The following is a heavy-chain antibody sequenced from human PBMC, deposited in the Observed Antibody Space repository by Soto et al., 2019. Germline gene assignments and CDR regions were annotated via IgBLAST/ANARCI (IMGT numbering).Heavy chain of an antibody. J-gene: IGHJ4*02. Sequence: EVQLVESGGGLVQPGGSLRLSCAASGFSFSSYWMHWVRHAPGEGLVWVSRINSDGSTRSYADSVKGRFTISRDNAENTLFLKMKSRRAEDTVVYYLARVAYVADHFDSWGQGAMVT. CDR3: ARVAYVADHFDS. CDR2: INSDGSTR. CDR1: GFSFSSYW. D-gene: IGHD2-21*01. V-gene: IGHV3-74*01.